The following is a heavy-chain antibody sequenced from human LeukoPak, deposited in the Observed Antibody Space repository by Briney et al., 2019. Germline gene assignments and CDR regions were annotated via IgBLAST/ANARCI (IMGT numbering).Heavy chain of an antibody. V-gene: IGHV3-23*01. Sequence: GGSLRLSCAASGFTFSSYGMSWVRQAPGKGLEWVSAISGTGGTTYYADSVKGRFTISRDNSKNTLYLQINSLRAEDTAVYYCAKNTVTPNYYYYYYMDVWGKGTTVTISS. CDR2: ISGTGGTT. CDR1: GFTFSSYG. CDR3: AKNTVTPNYYYYYYMDV. J-gene: IGHJ6*03. D-gene: IGHD4-17*01.